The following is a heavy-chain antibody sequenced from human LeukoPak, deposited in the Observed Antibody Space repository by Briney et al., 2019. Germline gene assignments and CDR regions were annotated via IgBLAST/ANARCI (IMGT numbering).Heavy chain of an antibody. CDR3: ARGDSSGYFLDY. Sequence: GGSLRLSCAASGFTFSSYAMSWVRQAPGKGLEWVAVISYDGSNKYYADSVKGRFTISRDNSKNTLYLQMNSLRAEDTAVYYCARGDSSGYFLDYWGQGTLVTVSS. CDR2: ISYDGSNK. J-gene: IGHJ4*02. CDR1: GFTFSSYA. D-gene: IGHD3-22*01. V-gene: IGHV3-30-3*01.